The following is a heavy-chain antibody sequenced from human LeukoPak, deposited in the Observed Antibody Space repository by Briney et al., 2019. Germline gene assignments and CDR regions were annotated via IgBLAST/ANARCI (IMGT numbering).Heavy chain of an antibody. CDR1: GYTLTELS. D-gene: IGHD3-10*01. CDR3: ARVGEGFDP. V-gene: IGHV1-69*13. Sequence: GASVKVSCKVSGYTLTELSMHWVRQAPGKGLEWMGGIIPIFGTANYAQKFQGRVTITADESTSTAYMELSSLRSEDTAVYYCARVGEGFDPWGQGTLVTVSS. CDR2: IIPIFGTA. J-gene: IGHJ5*02.